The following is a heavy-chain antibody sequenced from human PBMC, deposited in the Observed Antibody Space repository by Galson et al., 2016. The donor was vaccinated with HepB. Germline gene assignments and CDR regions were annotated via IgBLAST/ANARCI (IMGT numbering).Heavy chain of an antibody. V-gene: IGHV3-53*05. D-gene: IGHD3-22*01. Sequence: SLRLSCAASGFTFRKYYVTWVRQAPGKGLEWVSVINSGYSTNYAASVQGRFTISRDNSKNTLYLQMNSLRAEDTAVYYCAKSGYYFENYYYYGMDVWGQGTTVTVSS. J-gene: IGHJ6*02. CDR2: INSGYST. CDR3: AKSGYYFENYYYYGMDV. CDR1: GFTFRKYY.